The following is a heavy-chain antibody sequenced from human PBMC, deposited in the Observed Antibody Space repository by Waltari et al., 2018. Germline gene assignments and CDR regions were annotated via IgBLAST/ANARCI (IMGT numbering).Heavy chain of an antibody. CDR2: IYYSGST. CDR1: GGSISSSSYY. V-gene: IGHV4-39*01. Sequence: QLQLQESGPGLVKPSETLSLTCTVSGGSISSSSYYWGWIRQPPGKGLAWIGRIYYSGSTYYNPSLKSRVTISVDTSKNQFSLKLSSVTAADTAVYYCARQRVMITFGGVIDRDTNFDYWGQGTLVTVSS. J-gene: IGHJ4*02. CDR3: ARQRVMITFGGVIDRDTNFDY. D-gene: IGHD3-16*02.